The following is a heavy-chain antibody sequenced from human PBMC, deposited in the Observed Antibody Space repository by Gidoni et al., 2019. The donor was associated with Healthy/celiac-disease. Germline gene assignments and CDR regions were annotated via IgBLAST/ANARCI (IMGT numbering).Heavy chain of an antibody. CDR1: GFTFSSYG. Sequence: QVQLVESGGGVVQPGRSLRLPCAASGFTFSSYGMHWVRQAPGKGLEWVAVISYDGSNKSYADSVKGRFTISRDNSKNTLYLQMNSLRAEDTAVYYCVGTTGTTRRWFDPWGQGTLVTVSS. CDR3: VGTTGTTRRWFDP. CDR2: ISYDGSNK. V-gene: IGHV3-30*03. D-gene: IGHD1-7*01. J-gene: IGHJ5*02.